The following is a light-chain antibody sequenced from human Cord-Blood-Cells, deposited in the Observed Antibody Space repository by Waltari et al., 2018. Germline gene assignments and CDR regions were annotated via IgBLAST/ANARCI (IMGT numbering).Light chain of an antibody. CDR2: EVS. J-gene: IGLJ2*01. CDR3: SSYTSSSTLV. Sequence: QSALTQPASVSGSPGQSITISCTGTSSDVMGYNYVSWYQQHPGKAPKLMIYEVSNRPSGVSNRFSGSKSGNTASLTISGLQAEDEADYYCSSYTSSSTLVFGGGTKLTVL. CDR1: SSDVMGYNY. V-gene: IGLV2-14*01.